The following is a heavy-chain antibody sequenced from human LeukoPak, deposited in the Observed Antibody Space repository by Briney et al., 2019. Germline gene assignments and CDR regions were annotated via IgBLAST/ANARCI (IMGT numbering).Heavy chain of an antibody. CDR1: GGSISSYY. J-gene: IGHJ4*02. CDR3: ARDRDLCSSTSCNTFDY. D-gene: IGHD2-2*01. V-gene: IGHV4-59*12. CDR2: IYYSGST. Sequence: PSETLSLTCTVSGGSISSYYWSWIRQPPGKGLEWIGYIYYSGSTNYNPSLKSRVTISVDTSKNQFSLKLSSVTAADTAVYYCARDRDLCSSTSCNTFDYWGQGTLVTVSS.